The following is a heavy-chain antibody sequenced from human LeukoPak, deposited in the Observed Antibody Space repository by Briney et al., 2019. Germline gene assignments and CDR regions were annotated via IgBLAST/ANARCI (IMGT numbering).Heavy chain of an antibody. CDR2: ISSSATAI. V-gene: IGHV3-48*03. D-gene: IGHD3-22*01. CDR3: AREGSSSTYYFDAFDI. CDR1: GFTFRTYE. Sequence: GGSLRLSCEASGFTFRTYEMNWLRQAPGTGLEWISYISSSATAIHYADSVKGRFTISRDNAKNSLYLQMNSLRAGDTALYYCAREGSSSTYYFDAFDIWGQGTMVTVSS. J-gene: IGHJ3*02.